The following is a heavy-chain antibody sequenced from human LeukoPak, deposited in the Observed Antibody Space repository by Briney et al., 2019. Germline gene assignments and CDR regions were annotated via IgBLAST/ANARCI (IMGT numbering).Heavy chain of an antibody. CDR1: GFTFSNYA. CDR3: AKGEGGDSGWYGDY. J-gene: IGHJ4*02. D-gene: IGHD6-19*01. V-gene: IGHV3-30*18. Sequence: PGRSLRLSCAASGFTFSNYAMHWVRQAPGKGLEWVAVISYDGIGKYYADSVKGRFTISRDNSKNTLFLQMNSLRAEDTAMYYCAKGEGGDSGWYGDYWGQGTLVTVSS. CDR2: ISYDGIGK.